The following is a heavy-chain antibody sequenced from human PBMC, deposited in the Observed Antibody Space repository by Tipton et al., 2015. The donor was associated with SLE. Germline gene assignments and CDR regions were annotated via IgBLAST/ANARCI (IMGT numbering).Heavy chain of an antibody. CDR1: GGSISSSSYY. D-gene: IGHD2-8*01. CDR2: IYYSGST. J-gene: IGHJ4*02. V-gene: IGHV4-39*07. Sequence: TLSLTCTVSGGSISSSSYYWGWIRQPPGKGLEWIGSIYYSGSTYYNPSLKSRVTISVDTSKNQFSLKLSSVTAADTAVYYCARTSGYCTNGVCYGPPHFLDYWGQGTLVTVSS. CDR3: ARTSGYCTNGVCYGPPHFLDY.